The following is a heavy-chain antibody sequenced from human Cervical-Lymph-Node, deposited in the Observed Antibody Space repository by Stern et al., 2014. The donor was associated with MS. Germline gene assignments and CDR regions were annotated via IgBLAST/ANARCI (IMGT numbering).Heavy chain of an antibody. V-gene: IGHV3-48*02. J-gene: IGHJ4*02. CDR3: VRTWRENTFDS. CDR1: GFNLRDYS. CDR2: VSNSGTAI. Sequence: EVQLVESGGNLGQPGGSLRLSCAASGFNLRDYSMSWVRQAPGKGLEWVSFVSNSGTAIYYADPVKGRFTISRDMARNSVYLQMNSLRDEDTAVYFCVRTWRENTFDSWGQGILVTVSS.